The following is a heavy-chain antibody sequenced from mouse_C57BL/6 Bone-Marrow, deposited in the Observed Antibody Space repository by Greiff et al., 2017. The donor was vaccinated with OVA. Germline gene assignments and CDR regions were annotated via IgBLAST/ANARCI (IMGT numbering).Heavy chain of an antibody. D-gene: IGHD2-3*01. V-gene: IGHV5-16*01. CDR2: INYDGSST. Sequence: EVKLVESEGGLVQPGSSMKLSCTASGFTFSDYYMAWVRQVPEKGLEWVANINYDGSSTYYLDSLKSRFIISRDNAKNILYLQMSSLKSEDTATYYCARVGGIYDGIRGYFDYWGQGTTLTVSS. CDR3: ARVGGIYDGIRGYFDY. CDR1: GFTFSDYY. J-gene: IGHJ2*01.